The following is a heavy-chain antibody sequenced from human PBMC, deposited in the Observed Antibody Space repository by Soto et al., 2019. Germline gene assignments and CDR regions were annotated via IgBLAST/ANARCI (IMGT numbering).Heavy chain of an antibody. J-gene: IGHJ6*02. CDR3: ARRAQVGYSPFRGMDV. Sequence: QVQLPESGPGLVKPSETLSLTCSISGGSINNYYWTWIRQAPGKGLEWIGYVHDSGRTVYNPSLKGRVTMSLDAYNNQLSLNLNYVTAADTAVYYCARRAQVGYSPFRGMDVWGQGTMVTVSS. CDR2: VHDSGRT. D-gene: IGHD3-22*01. V-gene: IGHV4-59*01. CDR1: GGSINNYY.